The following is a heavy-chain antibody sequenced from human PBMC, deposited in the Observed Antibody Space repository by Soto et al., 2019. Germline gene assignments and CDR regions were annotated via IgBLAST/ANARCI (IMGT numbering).Heavy chain of an antibody. J-gene: IGHJ4*02. V-gene: IGHV3-30*03. CDR1: GFSFRNSG. CDR3: ARDYARGWCQF. CDR2: ISFDGDK. Sequence: GGSLRLSCTASGFSFRNSGIQWVRQTPGKGLEWVALISFDGDKYYVDSVKGRFTISRDNPTNTVYLQMNRLRPEDTGVYYCARDYARGWCQFWGQGTLVTVSS. D-gene: IGHD2-8*02.